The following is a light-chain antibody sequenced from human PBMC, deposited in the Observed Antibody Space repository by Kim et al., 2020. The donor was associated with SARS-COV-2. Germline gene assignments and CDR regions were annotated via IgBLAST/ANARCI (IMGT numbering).Light chain of an antibody. J-gene: IGKJ4*01. Sequence: DIKLTQSPSSLSASLGDRVTITCRASQSINSYLNWYHQKLGKAPKLLISVASSLQSGVPTRFSGSRSGTDFTLTISSVQPEDSGTYFCQQSHSVPLTFGGGTKLEI. CDR1: QSINSY. CDR2: VAS. V-gene: IGKV1-39*01. CDR3: QQSHSVPLT.